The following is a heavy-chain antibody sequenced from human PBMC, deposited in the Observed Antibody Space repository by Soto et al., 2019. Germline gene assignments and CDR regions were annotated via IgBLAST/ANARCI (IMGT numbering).Heavy chain of an antibody. Sequence: SVKVSCKASVVTFSSYAISWVRQAPGQGLEWMGGIIPIFGTANYAQKFQGRVTITADESTSTAYMELSSLRSEDTAVYYCARGLVPAASTRYYYYYYGMDVWGQGTTVTVSS. J-gene: IGHJ6*02. CDR3: ARGLVPAASTRYYYYYYGMDV. CDR1: VVTFSSYA. CDR2: IIPIFGTA. V-gene: IGHV1-69*13. D-gene: IGHD2-2*01.